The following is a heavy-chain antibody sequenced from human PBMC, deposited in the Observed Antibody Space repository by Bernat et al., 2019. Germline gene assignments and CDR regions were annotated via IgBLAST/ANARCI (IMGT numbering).Heavy chain of an antibody. V-gene: IGHV3-9*01. CDR3: AKAVVLSWSREPYDAFDI. J-gene: IGHJ3*02. Sequence: SGGGLVQPGRSLRLSCAASGFSLDHFAMHWVRQAPGKGLEWVSGITWNSGNIAYADSVKGRFTISGDNAKNSLYLQMNSLRLEDTALYYCAKAVVLSWSREPYDAFDIWGQGTMVTVSS. CDR2: ITWNSGNI. D-gene: IGHD3-10*01. CDR1: GFSLDHFA.